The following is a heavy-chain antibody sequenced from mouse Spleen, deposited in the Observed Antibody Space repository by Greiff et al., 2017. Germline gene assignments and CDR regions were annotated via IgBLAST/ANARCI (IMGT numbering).Heavy chain of an antibody. V-gene: IGHV1-61*01. D-gene: IGHD1-1*01. CDR2: IYPSDSET. Sequence: QVQLQQPGAELVRPGSSVKLSCKASGYTFTSYWMDWVKQRPGQGLEWIGNIYPSDSETHYNQKFKDKATLTVDKSSSTAYMQLSSLTSEDSAVYCCAREDYYYGSSYWYFDVWGTGTTVTVSS. CDR3: AREDYYYGSSYWYFDV. J-gene: IGHJ1*03. CDR1: GYTFTSYW.